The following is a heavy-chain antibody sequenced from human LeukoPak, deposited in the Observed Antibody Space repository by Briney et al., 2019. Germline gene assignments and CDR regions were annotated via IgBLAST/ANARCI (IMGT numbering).Heavy chain of an antibody. CDR1: GYTFTSYG. CDR3: ARGSAFTFGGVIVRYGLYDY. CDR2: ISAYNGNT. V-gene: IGHV1-18*01. J-gene: IGHJ4*02. Sequence: ASVKVSCKASGYTFTSYGISWVRQAPGQGLEWMGWISAYNGNTNYAQKLQGRVTMTTDTSTSTAYMELRSLRSDDTAVYYCARGSAFTFGGVIVRYGLYDYWGQGTLVTVSS. D-gene: IGHD3-16*02.